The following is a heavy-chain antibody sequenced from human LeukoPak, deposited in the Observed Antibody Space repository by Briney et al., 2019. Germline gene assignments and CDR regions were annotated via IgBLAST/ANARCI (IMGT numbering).Heavy chain of an antibody. CDR1: GDSVSSGGYY. J-gene: IGHJ4*02. D-gene: IGHD6-13*01. CDR3: ARDRMQQRNFDY. Sequence: SETLSLTCTVSGDSVSSGGYYWSWIRQPPGKGLEWIGYIYYNGNTNYNPSLKTRVTISVDTSKNHFSLKLNSVTAADTAVYYCARDRMQQRNFDYWGQGTLVTVSS. CDR2: IYYNGNT. V-gene: IGHV4-61*03.